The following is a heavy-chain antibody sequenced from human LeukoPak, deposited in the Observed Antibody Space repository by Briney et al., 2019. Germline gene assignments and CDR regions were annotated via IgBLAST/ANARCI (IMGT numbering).Heavy chain of an antibody. J-gene: IGHJ4*02. CDR2: IYYSGST. D-gene: IGHD6-13*01. CDR1: GGSISSSSYY. V-gene: IGHV4-39*01. CDR3: ARLGYSSSMFDY. Sequence: SETLSLTCTVSGGSISSSSYYWGWIRQPPGKGLEWIGSIYYSGSTYYNPSLKSRVTISVDTSKNQFSLKLSSVTAADTAVYYCARLGYSSSMFDYWGQGTLVTVSS.